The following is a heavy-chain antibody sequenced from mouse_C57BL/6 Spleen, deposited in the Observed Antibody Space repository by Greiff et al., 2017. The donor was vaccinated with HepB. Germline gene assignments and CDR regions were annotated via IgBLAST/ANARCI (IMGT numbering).Heavy chain of an antibody. J-gene: IGHJ2*01. Sequence: QVQLQQPGAELVKPGASVKMSCKATGYTFTSDWLTWLRQRSGQGLVWIGDIYPGGGSTNYNEKFKSKATLTVDTSSSTAYMQISSLTSEDSAVYYCARRRGTDYWGQGTTLTVSS. D-gene: IGHD3-1*01. CDR1: GYTFTSDW. CDR3: ARRRGTDY. CDR2: IYPGGGST. V-gene: IGHV1-55*01.